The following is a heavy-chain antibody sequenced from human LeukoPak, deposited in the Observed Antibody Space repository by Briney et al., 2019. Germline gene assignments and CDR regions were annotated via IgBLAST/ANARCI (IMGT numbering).Heavy chain of an antibody. J-gene: IGHJ4*02. D-gene: IGHD5-12*01. Sequence: SETLSLTCTVSGGSISSSSYYWGWIRQPPGKGLEWIGSIYYSGSTYYNPSLKSRVTISVDTSKNQFSLKLSSVTAADTAVYYCAGVGRGGYDRLAVGYWGQGTLVTVSS. CDR3: AGVGRGGYDRLAVGY. CDR1: GGSISSSSYY. CDR2: IYYSGST. V-gene: IGHV4-39*07.